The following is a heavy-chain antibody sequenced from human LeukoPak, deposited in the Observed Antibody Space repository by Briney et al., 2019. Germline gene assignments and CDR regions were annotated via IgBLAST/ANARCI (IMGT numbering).Heavy chain of an antibody. CDR3: ARGSSAGFMDFDY. J-gene: IGHJ4*02. CDR2: ISSSSSYI. Sequence: GGSLRLSCAASGFTFSSYSMNWVRQAPGKGLEWVSSISSSSSYIYYADSVKGRFTISRDNAKNSLYLQMNSLRAEDTAVYYCARGSSAGFMDFDYWGQGTLVTVSS. CDR1: GFTFSSYS. D-gene: IGHD6-25*01. V-gene: IGHV3-21*01.